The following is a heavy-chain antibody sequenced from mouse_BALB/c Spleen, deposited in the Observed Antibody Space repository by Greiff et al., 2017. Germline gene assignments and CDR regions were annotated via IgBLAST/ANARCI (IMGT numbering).Heavy chain of an antibody. Sequence: EVQLKESGPGLVKPSQSLSLTCTVTGYSITSDYAWNWIRQFPGNKLEWMGYISYSGSTSYNPSLKSRISITRDTSKNQFFLQLNSVTTEDTATYYCAKVRARATNYAMDYWGQGTSVTVSS. J-gene: IGHJ4*01. V-gene: IGHV3-2*02. D-gene: IGHD3-1*01. CDR3: AKVRARATNYAMDY. CDR2: ISYSGST. CDR1: GYSITSDYA.